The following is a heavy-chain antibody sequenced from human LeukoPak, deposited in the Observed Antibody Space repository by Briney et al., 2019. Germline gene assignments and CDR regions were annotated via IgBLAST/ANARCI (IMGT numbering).Heavy chain of an antibody. Sequence: GGSLRLSCAASGFTFSSYAMSWVRQAPGMGLEWVSALSGSGSKTYYVDSMKGRFTISRDNSKTTLYLQVNSLRAEDTAVYYCAKHPDVGSYYYFQHWGQGTLVTVSS. CDR1: GFTFSSYA. D-gene: IGHD3-10*01. J-gene: IGHJ1*01. V-gene: IGHV3-23*01. CDR2: LSGSGSKT. CDR3: AKHPDVGSYYYFQH.